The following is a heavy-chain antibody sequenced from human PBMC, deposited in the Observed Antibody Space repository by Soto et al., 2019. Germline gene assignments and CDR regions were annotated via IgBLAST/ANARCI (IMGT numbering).Heavy chain of an antibody. CDR2: ISLSERYV. CDR3: ARPLGGDDSGYYSSSHFAMDV. V-gene: IGHV5-10-1*01. CDR1: GDSLTTYW. D-gene: IGHD3-3*01. J-gene: IGHJ6*02. Sequence: GESLKISCEASGDSLTTYWIGWVRQMPGKGLEWMGRISLSERYVNYSPSFHGHVSVSVDKSTNTAFMQWNSLKASDTAMYYCARPLGGDDSGYYSSSHFAMDVWGQGTTVTVSS.